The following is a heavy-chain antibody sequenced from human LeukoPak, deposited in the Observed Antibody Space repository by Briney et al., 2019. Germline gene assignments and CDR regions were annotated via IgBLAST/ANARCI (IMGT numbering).Heavy chain of an antibody. D-gene: IGHD3-10*01. CDR2: IGSSGATT. CDR3: ATLMYYDSGSYTAY. V-gene: IGHV3-23*01. CDR1: GLTFSTSP. Sequence: QPGGSLRVSCVVSGLTFSTSPMTWVRQAPGKGLEWVSAIGSSGATTYYTDSVKGRFTVSRDNFKNILYLQMNSLRAEDTAVYYCATLMYYDSGSYTAYWGQGTSVAVSS. J-gene: IGHJ4*02.